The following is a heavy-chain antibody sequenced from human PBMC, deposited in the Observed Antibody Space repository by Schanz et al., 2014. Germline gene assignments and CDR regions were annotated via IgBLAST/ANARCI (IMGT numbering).Heavy chain of an antibody. CDR3: TTFNNRDALYI. CDR1: GFTFSSHV. J-gene: IGHJ3*02. V-gene: IGHV3-15*04. CDR2: IENNANGATT. D-gene: IGHD1-20*01. Sequence: EVQLLESGGGPVEPGGSLRLSCAASGFTFSSHVMSWVRQGPGKGLEWVGRIENNANGATTDYAAPVKGRFTVSRDDSRNTLYLQMNTLRTDDTALYYCTTFNNRDALYIWGQGTMVSVSS.